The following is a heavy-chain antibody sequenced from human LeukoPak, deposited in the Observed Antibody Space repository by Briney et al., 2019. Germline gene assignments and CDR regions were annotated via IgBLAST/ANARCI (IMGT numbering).Heavy chain of an antibody. CDR1: GFTFSSYS. Sequence: GGSLRLSCAASGFTFSSYSMNWVRQAPGKGLEWVSSISSSSYIYYADSLKGRFTISRDNAKNSLYLQMNSLRAEDTAVYYCARSHYDYVWGSTSIDYWGQGTLVTVSS. J-gene: IGHJ4*02. V-gene: IGHV3-21*01. D-gene: IGHD3-16*01. CDR2: ISSSSYI. CDR3: ARSHYDYVWGSTSIDY.